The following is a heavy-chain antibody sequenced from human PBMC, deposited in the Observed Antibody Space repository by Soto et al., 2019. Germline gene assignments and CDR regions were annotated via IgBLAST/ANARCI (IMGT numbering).Heavy chain of an antibody. CDR2: ISPMFGAA. J-gene: IGHJ4*02. CDR1: GGTFNTYA. V-gene: IGHV1-69*19. CDR3: AREVQVHSPAFVY. D-gene: IGHD2-15*01. Sequence: QVQLVQSGAEMKKPGSSVKVSCQSSGGTFNTYAMNWLRQAPGQGPEWMGDISPMFGAANYAPKFQGRVTMTADESTGTSYMHLSSLTSEDTALYFCAREVQVHSPAFVYWGQGTLVPVSS.